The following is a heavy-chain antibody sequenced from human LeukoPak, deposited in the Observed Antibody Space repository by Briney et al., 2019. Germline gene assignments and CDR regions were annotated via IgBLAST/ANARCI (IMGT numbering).Heavy chain of an antibody. CDR3: AREGTIYDFWSGLKKGWFDP. D-gene: IGHD3-3*01. CDR2: IYYSGST. Sequence: PSQTLSLTCTVSGGSISSGGYYWSWIRQHPGKGLEWIGYIYYSGSTYYNPSLKSRVTISVDTSKNQFSLKLSSVTAADTAVYYCAREGTIYDFWSGLKKGWFDPWGQGTLVTVSS. V-gene: IGHV4-31*03. J-gene: IGHJ5*02. CDR1: GGSISSGGYY.